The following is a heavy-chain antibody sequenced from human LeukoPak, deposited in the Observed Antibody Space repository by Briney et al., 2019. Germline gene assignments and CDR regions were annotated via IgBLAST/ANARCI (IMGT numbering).Heavy chain of an antibody. Sequence: SQTLSLTCTVSGGSISSGSYYWSWIRQPAGKGLEWIGRIYTSGGTNYNPSLKSRVTISVDTSKNQFSLKLSSVTAADTAVYYCARALSRAAVAAPDYWGQGTLVTVSS. CDR1: GGSISSGSYY. CDR2: IYTSGGT. J-gene: IGHJ4*02. CDR3: ARALSRAAVAAPDY. V-gene: IGHV4-61*02. D-gene: IGHD6-19*01.